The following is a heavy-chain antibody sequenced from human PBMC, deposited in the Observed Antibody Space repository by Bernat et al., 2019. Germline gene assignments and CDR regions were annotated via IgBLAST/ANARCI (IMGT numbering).Heavy chain of an antibody. J-gene: IGHJ6*02. V-gene: IGHV3-73*01. Sequence: EVQLVESGGGLVQPGGSLKLSCAASGFTFSGSAMHWVRQASGKGLEWVGRIRSKANSYAREYAASVKGRLTITRDDSKNTAYLQMNSLKTEDTAVYYCTRQLVVVAAQNYYYYGMDVWGRGTTVTVSS. CDR1: GFTFSGSA. CDR2: IRSKANSYAR. CDR3: TRQLVVVAAQNYYYYGMDV. D-gene: IGHD2-15*01.